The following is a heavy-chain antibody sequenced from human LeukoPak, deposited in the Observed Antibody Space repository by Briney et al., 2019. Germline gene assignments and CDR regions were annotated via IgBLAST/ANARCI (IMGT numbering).Heavy chain of an antibody. J-gene: IGHJ5*02. CDR2: IIPILGTA. CDR3: ARGGSSGWPTMFDP. D-gene: IGHD6-19*01. V-gene: IGHV1-69*05. Sequence: ASVKVSCKASGGTFSSYAISWVRQAPGQGLEWMGGIIPILGTANYAQKFQGRVTITTDESTSTAYMELSSLRSEDTAVYYCARGGSSGWPTMFDPWGQGTLVTVSS. CDR1: GGTFSSYA.